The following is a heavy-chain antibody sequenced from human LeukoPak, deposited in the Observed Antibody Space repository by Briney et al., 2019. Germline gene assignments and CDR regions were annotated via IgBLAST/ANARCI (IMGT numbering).Heavy chain of an antibody. CDR3: TRDGFSGAAFDY. CDR2: INPNGAAT. CDR1: EYTFTGYF. D-gene: IGHD7-27*01. J-gene: IGHJ4*02. Sequence: ASVKVSCRASEYTFTGYFMHWVRQAPGQGLEWMGWINPNGAATKYAQKFQGRVTMTRDTSINTDFMELSSLRSDDTALYYCTRDGFSGAAFDYWGQGTLVTVSS. V-gene: IGHV1-2*02.